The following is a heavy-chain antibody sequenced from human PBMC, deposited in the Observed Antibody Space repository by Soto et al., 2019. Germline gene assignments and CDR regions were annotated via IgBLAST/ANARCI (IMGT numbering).Heavy chain of an antibody. CDR1: GGSISSYY. J-gene: IGHJ6*03. CDR2: IYYSGST. D-gene: IGHD6-19*01. Sequence: PSETLSLTCTVSGGSISSYYWSWIRQPPGKGLEWIGYIYYSGSTNYNPSLKSRVTISVDTSKNQFSLQLSSVTAADTAVYYCARHGGSGFSFWYMDVWGKGTTVTVSS. CDR3: ARHGGSGFSFWYMDV. V-gene: IGHV4-59*08.